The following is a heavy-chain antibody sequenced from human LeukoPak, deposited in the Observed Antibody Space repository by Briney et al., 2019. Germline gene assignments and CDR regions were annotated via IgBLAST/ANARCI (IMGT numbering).Heavy chain of an antibody. CDR2: IYSGGST. Sequence: GGSLRLSCAASGFTFSNAWMSWVRQAPGKGLEWVSVIYSGGSTYYADSVKGRFTISRDNSKNTLYLQMNSLRAEDTAVYYCARVGRQWLAFDYWGQGTLVTVSS. J-gene: IGHJ4*02. CDR3: ARVGRQWLAFDY. CDR1: GFTFSNAW. V-gene: IGHV3-53*01. D-gene: IGHD6-19*01.